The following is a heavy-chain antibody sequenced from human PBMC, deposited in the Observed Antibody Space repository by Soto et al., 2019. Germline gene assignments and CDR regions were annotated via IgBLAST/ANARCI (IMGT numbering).Heavy chain of an antibody. CDR1: GGSVSSGTYY. J-gene: IGHJ5*02. CDR3: AREDASYYSDNSGYKNWFDL. D-gene: IGHD3-22*01. V-gene: IGHV4-61*01. Sequence: QVQLQESGPGLVKPSETLSLTCAVSGGSVSSGTYYWSCTRQPPGKGLEWIGYISSSGTTNYNPSRKSRVTISLDTSKNQFSLELNSVTAADSAVYYCAREDASYYSDNSGYKNWFDLWGQGTLVTVSS. CDR2: ISSSGTT.